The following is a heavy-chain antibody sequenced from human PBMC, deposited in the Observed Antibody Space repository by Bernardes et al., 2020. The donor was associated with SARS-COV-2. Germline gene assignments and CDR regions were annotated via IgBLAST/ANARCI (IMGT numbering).Heavy chain of an antibody. J-gene: IGHJ6*02. D-gene: IGHD1-26*01. Sequence: ASVKVSCKASGYTFTSYDINWVRQATGQGLEWMGWMNPNSGNTGYAQKFQGRVTMTRNTSINTAYMELSSLRSEDTAVYYCARFSAYYYYYGMDVWGQGTTVTVSS. V-gene: IGHV1-8*01. CDR1: GYTFTSYD. CDR2: MNPNSGNT. CDR3: ARFSAYYYYYGMDV.